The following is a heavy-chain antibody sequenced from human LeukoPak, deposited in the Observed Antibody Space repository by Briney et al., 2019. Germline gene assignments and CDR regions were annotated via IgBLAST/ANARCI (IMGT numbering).Heavy chain of an antibody. Sequence: GGSLRLSCALSGLTLSSYRMHWVRQAPGKGLVWVSAIETDGKSATYAASVKGRFTISRDNAKNTLYLQMTSLRAEDTAVYFCARDYQGLHYWGQGTLVTVSS. V-gene: IGHV3-74*01. CDR1: GLTLSSYR. D-gene: IGHD3-16*02. CDR3: ARDYQGLHY. J-gene: IGHJ4*02. CDR2: IETDGKSA.